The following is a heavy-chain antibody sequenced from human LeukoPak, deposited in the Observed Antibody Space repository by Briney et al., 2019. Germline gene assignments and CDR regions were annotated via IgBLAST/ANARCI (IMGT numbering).Heavy chain of an antibody. CDR1: GFTFTSYA. J-gene: IGHJ4*02. CDR2: ISVSGNT. Sequence: GGSLRLSCAASGFTFTSYAMSWVRQGPGKGLEWVSAISVSGNTYHADSVKGRFTISRDSYKNTLYLQMNSLRAEDAAVYYCAKAPVTTCSGAYCYPFDYWGQGTLVTVSS. V-gene: IGHV3-23*01. CDR3: AKAPVTTCSGAYCYPFDY. D-gene: IGHD2-15*01.